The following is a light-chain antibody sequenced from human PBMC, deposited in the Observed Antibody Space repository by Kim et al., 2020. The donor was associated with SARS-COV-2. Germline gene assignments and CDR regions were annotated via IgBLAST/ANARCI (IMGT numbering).Light chain of an antibody. CDR1: QSVSSSY. Sequence: EIVLTQSPGTLSLSPGERATLSCRASQSVSSSYLAWYQQKPGQAPRLLIYGASSRATGIPDRFSGSGSGTDFTLTISRLEPEDFAVYYCQQNGSTPQYSFGQGTKLEI. V-gene: IGKV3-20*01. J-gene: IGKJ2*03. CDR2: GAS. CDR3: QQNGSTPQYS.